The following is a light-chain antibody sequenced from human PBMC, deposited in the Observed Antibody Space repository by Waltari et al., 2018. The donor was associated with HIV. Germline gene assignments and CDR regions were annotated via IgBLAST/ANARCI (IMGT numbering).Light chain of an antibody. CDR2: DLN. Sequence: QSALTQSRSVSGSPGQSITISCTGTSKDIGASHYVSWYQQHPGRAPKLLIYDLNRRPSGVPDRFSGSKSGNTASLSISGLQAEDEADYYCCSSAGRDIFVFGTGTKVTVL. CDR1: SKDIGASHY. CDR3: CSSAGRDIFV. V-gene: IGLV2-11*01. J-gene: IGLJ1*01.